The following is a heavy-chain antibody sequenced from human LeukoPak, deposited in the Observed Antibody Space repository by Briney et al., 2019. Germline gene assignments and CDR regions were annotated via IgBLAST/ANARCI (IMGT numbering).Heavy chain of an antibody. CDR3: ARGYGTFDF. CDR2: IYHSGST. J-gene: IGHJ4*02. V-gene: IGHV4-30-2*01. CDR1: GGSINSGGYS. D-gene: IGHD5-18*01. Sequence: SQTLSLTCAVSGGSINSGGYSWSWIRQPPGKGPEWMGYIYHSGSTYYNPSLKSRVTMSVDRSKNHFSLKLNSVTAADTAVYYCARGYGTFDFWGQGILVTVSS.